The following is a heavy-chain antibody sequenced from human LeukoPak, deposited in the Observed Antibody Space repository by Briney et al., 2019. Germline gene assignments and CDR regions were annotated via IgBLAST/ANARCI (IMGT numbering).Heavy chain of an antibody. V-gene: IGHV1-69*13. CDR2: IIPIFGTA. Sequence: ASVKVSCKASGGTCSSYAISWVRQAPGQGLEWMGGIIPIFGTANYAQKFQGRVTITADESTSTAYMELSSLRSEDTAVYYCARGPDGPHTTFDYWGQGTLVTVSS. CDR1: GGTCSSYA. J-gene: IGHJ4*02. D-gene: IGHD1-1*01. CDR3: ARGPDGPHTTFDY.